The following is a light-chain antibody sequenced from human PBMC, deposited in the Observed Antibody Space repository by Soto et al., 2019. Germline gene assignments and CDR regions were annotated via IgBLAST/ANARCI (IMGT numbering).Light chain of an antibody. V-gene: IGKV4-1*01. CDR3: QQYHTTPVT. Sequence: DIVMTQSPDSLAVSLGERATINCKSSQTVLYSSNYLAWYQQKPGQPPKLLIYWASTRESGVPDRFSDSGSGTDFTLTISSLQAEDVAVYYCQQYHTTPVTFGQGTKVEIK. CDR2: WAS. J-gene: IGKJ1*01. CDR1: QTVLYSSNY.